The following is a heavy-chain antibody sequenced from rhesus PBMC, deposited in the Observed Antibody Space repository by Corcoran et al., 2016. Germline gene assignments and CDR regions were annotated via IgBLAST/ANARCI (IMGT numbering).Heavy chain of an antibody. Sequence: QVQLQESGPGLVKPSETLSLTCAVSGYSISSGSGWGWIRQPPGKGLEWIGYIGGSSGRTNYNPSLKSRVTISKDTAKNHFSLKLSSVTAADTAVYYCARGEVGGSFDVWGAGVLVTVSS. CDR1: GYSISSGSG. D-gene: IGHD5-42*01. CDR3: ARGEVGGSFDV. V-gene: IGHV4-127*01. CDR2: IGGSSGRT. J-gene: IGHJ5-1*01.